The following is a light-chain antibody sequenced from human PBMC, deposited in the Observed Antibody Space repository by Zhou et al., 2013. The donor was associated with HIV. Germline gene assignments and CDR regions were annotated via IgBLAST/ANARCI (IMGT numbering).Light chain of an antibody. CDR3: QQYDNLPL. J-gene: IGKJ5*01. Sequence: DIQMTQSPSSVSASVGDRVTITCRASQDINTWLAWYQQKPGKAPKLLVYAASRLQSGVPLRFSGSESGTDFTLTISSLQPEDFATYYCQQYDNLPLFGQGTRLEIK. CDR1: QDINTW. CDR2: AAS. V-gene: IGKV1-12*01.